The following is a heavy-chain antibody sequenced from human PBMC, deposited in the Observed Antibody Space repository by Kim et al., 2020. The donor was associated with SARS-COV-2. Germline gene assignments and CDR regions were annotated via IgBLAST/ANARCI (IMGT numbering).Heavy chain of an antibody. CDR1: GGSFSGYY. V-gene: IGHV4-34*01. D-gene: IGHD3-10*01. CDR3: ARERGRLLWFGVLLSSYG. CDR2: INHSGST. Sequence: SETLSLTCAVYGGSFSGYYWSWICQPPGKGLEWIGEINHSGSTNYNPSLKSRVTISVDTSKNQFPLKLSSVTAADTAVYYCARERGRLLWFGVLLSSYG. J-gene: IGHJ6*01.